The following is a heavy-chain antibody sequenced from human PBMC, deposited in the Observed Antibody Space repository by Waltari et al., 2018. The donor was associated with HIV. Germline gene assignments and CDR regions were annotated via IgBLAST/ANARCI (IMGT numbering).Heavy chain of an antibody. CDR1: GSSISSYF. D-gene: IGHD6-6*01. J-gene: IGHJ4*02. CDR2: IYYTGNT. V-gene: IGHV4-59*01. CDR3: AGVEYSTSGPGY. Sequence: QVQLQESGPGLVKPSETLSLTCTVSGSSISSYFWSWIRQPPGKGLEWIGYIYYTGNTNYNPSLKSRVTISVDTSKNQFSLKLTSLTAADTAVYYCAGVEYSTSGPGYWGQGTLVTVSS.